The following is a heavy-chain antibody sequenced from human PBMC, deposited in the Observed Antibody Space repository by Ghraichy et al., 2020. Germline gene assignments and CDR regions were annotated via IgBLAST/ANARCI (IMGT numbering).Heavy chain of an antibody. CDR3: AREKDIVVVVAAADPAASNWFDP. J-gene: IGHJ5*02. D-gene: IGHD2-15*01. CDR2: IYYSGST. V-gene: IGHV4-39*07. CDR1: GGSISSSSYY. Sequence: SETLSLTCTVSGGSISSSSYYWGWIRQPPGKGLEWIGSIYYSGSTYYNPSLKSRVTISVDTSKNQFSLKLSSVTAADTAVYYCAREKDIVVVVAAADPAASNWFDPWGQGTLVTVSS.